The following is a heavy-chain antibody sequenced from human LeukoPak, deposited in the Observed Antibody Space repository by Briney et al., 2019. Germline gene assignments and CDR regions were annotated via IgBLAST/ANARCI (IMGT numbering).Heavy chain of an antibody. CDR1: GFSISSGYY. CDR3: ARDNRDILTGYYKYYYYYMDV. D-gene: IGHD3-9*01. V-gene: IGHV4-4*07. J-gene: IGHJ6*03. CDR2: IYTSGST. Sequence: SETLSLTCTVSGFSISSGYYWSWIRQPAGKGLEWIGRIYTSGSTNYNPSLKSRVTMSVDTSKNQFSLKLSSVTAADTAVYYCARDNRDILTGYYKYYYYYMDVWGKGTTVTISS.